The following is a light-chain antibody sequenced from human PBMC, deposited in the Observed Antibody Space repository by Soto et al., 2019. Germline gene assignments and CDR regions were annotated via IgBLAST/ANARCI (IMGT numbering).Light chain of an antibody. V-gene: IGKV3-15*01. CDR1: QSVSSN. CDR3: LQDINYPWT. J-gene: IGKJ1*01. Sequence: EIVLMHSPGTLSLSPCERANLSFRASQSVSSNLAWYQQKPGQAPRLLIYGASTRATGIPARFSGSGSGTDFTLAISSLQPEDSATYYCLQDINYPWTFGQGTKVDIK. CDR2: GAS.